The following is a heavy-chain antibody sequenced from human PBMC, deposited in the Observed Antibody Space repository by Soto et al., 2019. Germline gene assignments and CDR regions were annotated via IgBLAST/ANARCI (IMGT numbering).Heavy chain of an antibody. CDR2: INPKSRGT. Sequence: ASVRISCKASGYTFTDFFIHWVRQVPGQGFEWMGWINPKSRGTNYAQKFQGRVTMTRDTSNSTAYMELRDLRSDDTAVYYCARVTLKAGNWFDPWGQGTLVTVSS. V-gene: IGHV1-2*02. J-gene: IGHJ5*02. CDR3: ARVTLKAGNWFDP. CDR1: GYTFTDFF.